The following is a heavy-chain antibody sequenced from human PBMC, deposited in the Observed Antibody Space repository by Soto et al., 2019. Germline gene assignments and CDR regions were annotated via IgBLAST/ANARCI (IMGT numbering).Heavy chain of an antibody. J-gene: IGHJ3*02. D-gene: IGHD3-22*01. CDR2: INPSGDST. V-gene: IGHV1-46*01. CDR1: GYTFTSYF. Sequence: ASVKVSCKASGYTFTSYFMHWVRQAPGQGLEWMGIINPSGDSTTYAQKFQGRVTMTRDTSTSTVYMELSSLRSEDTAVYYCARDYYYDSGGYYSSLRAFDIWGQGTMVTVSS. CDR3: ARDYYYDSGGYYSSLRAFDI.